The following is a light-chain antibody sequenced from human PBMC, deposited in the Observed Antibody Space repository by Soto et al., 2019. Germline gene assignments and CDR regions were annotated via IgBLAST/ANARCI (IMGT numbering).Light chain of an antibody. J-gene: IGKJ4*01. V-gene: IGKV1-12*01. CDR1: QDISRW. CDR3: LQGDSFPLT. Sequence: DIQMTQSPSSVSASVGDSVTITCRASQDISRWLAWFQHKPGEAPSLLIYATSSLHTGVPSRFSGTGSGTEFALSINSLQPEDFATYSCLQGDSFPLTFGGGTKVEIK. CDR2: ATS.